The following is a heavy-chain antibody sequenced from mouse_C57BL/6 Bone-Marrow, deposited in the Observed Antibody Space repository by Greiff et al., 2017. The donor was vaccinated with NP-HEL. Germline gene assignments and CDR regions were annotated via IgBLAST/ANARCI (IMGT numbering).Heavy chain of an antibody. D-gene: IGHD2-5*01. Sequence: QVQLQQSGAELARPGASVKLSCKASGYTFTSYGISWLKQRTGQGLEWIGEIYPRSGNTYYNEKFKGKATLTADKSSSTAYMELRSLTSEDSAVYFCARGGNYSKRFAYWGQGTLVTVSA. CDR2: IYPRSGNT. CDR3: ARGGNYSKRFAY. CDR1: GYTFTSYG. J-gene: IGHJ3*01. V-gene: IGHV1-81*01.